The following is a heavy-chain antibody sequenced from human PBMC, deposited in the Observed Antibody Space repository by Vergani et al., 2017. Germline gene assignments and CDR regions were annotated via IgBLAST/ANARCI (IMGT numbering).Heavy chain of an antibody. CDR1: GFTFSSYA. J-gene: IGHJ6*03. Sequence: QVQLVESGGGVVQPGRSLRLSCAASGFTFSSYAMHWVRQAPGKGLEWVAVISYDGSNKYYADSVKGRFTIFRDNSKNTLYLQMNSLRAEDTAVYYCARDLAGSDYYYMDVWGKGTTVTVSS. CDR3: ARDLAGSDYYYMDV. V-gene: IGHV3-30-3*01. CDR2: ISYDGSNK. D-gene: IGHD3-10*01.